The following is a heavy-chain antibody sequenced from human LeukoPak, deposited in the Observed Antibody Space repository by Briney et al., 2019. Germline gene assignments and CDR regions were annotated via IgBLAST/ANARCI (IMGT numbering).Heavy chain of an antibody. Sequence: GGSLRLSCAASGFTFSCYAMHWVRQAPGKGLEWVAVISYDGSNKYYADSVKGRFTISRDNSKNTLYLQMNSLRAEDTAVYYCARVHDYGGNTLDCWGQGTPVTVSS. CDR3: ARVHDYGGNTLDC. CDR1: GFTFSCYA. V-gene: IGHV3-30-3*01. J-gene: IGHJ4*02. CDR2: ISYDGSNK. D-gene: IGHD4-23*01.